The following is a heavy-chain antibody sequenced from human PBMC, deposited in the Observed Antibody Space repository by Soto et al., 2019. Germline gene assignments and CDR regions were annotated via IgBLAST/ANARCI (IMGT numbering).Heavy chain of an antibody. D-gene: IGHD3-3*01. CDR2: ISAYNGNT. CDR1: GYTFTSYG. CDR3: ARQITIFGVVTHYYYYYMDV. J-gene: IGHJ6*03. V-gene: IGHV1-18*01. Sequence: ASVKVSCKASGYTFTSYGISWVRQAPGQGLEWMGWISAYNGNTNYAQKLQGRVTMTTDTSTSTAYMELRSLRSDDTAVYYCARQITIFGVVTHYYYYYMDVWGKGTTVTVSS.